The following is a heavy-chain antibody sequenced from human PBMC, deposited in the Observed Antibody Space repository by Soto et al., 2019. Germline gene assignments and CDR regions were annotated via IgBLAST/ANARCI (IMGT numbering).Heavy chain of an antibody. CDR3: ARAGRSRSKTVFHY. J-gene: IGHJ4*02. CDR2: ISYSGSP. Sequence: SETLSLTCSVSGGSISGYYWSWIRQPPGKGLDWIGYISYSGSPNYNPSLKSRVTISIDTSQNQFSLKLTSVTAADTAVYYCARAGRSRSKTVFHYWGKGTLVTVSS. D-gene: IGHD2-15*01. V-gene: IGHV4-59*01. CDR1: GGSISGYY.